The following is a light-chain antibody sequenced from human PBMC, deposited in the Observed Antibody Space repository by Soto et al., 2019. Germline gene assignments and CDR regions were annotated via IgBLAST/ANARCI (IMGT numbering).Light chain of an antibody. J-gene: IGLJ1*01. CDR3: CSYTNINTNV. CDR2: DVT. Sequence: QSALTQPASMSGSPGQSITISCTGSSTDVGGYNSVSWYQQHPGKAPKLMIYDVTNRPSGVSDRFSGSKSGNTASLTISGLQAEDEDDYYCCSYTNINTNVFGSGTKLTVL. CDR1: STDVGGYNS. V-gene: IGLV2-14*03.